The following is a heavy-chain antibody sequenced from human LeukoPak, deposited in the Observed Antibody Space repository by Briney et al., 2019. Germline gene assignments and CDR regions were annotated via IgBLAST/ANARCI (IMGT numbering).Heavy chain of an antibody. Sequence: GGSLRLSFAASGFTFSSYSMNWVRQAPGKGLEWVSSISSSSSYIYYADSVKGRFTISRDNAKNSLYLQMNSLRAEDTAVYYCARDGYYDSSGYYSGAFDIWGQGTMITVSS. CDR2: ISSSSSYI. D-gene: IGHD3-22*01. CDR3: ARDGYYDSSGYYSGAFDI. J-gene: IGHJ3*02. CDR1: GFTFSSYS. V-gene: IGHV3-21*01.